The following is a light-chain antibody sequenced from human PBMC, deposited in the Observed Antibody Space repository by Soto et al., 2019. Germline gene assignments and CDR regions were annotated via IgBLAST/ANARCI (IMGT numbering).Light chain of an antibody. Sequence: DIQMTQSPSSLSASVGDRVTITCRASQSISSYLNWYQQKPGKAPKLLIYAASSLQSGVPSRFSGSGSVTDFTLAISSLQPEDFATYYCQQSYSSPVTFGGGTTVEIK. V-gene: IGKV1-39*01. J-gene: IGKJ4*01. CDR2: AAS. CDR3: QQSYSSPVT. CDR1: QSISSY.